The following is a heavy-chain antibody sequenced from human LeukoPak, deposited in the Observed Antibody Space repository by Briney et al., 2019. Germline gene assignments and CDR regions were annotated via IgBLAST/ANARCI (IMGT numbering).Heavy chain of an antibody. D-gene: IGHD6-19*01. CDR3: ARETDRRYSSGWYVADY. CDR1: GFTFSSYG. J-gene: IGHJ4*02. CDR2: IWYDGSNK. V-gene: IGHV3-33*01. Sequence: GGSLRLSCAASGFTFSSYGMHWVRQAPGKGLEWVAVIWYDGSNKYYADSVKGRFTISRDNSKNTLYLQMNSLRAEDTAVYYCARETDRRYSSGWYVADYWGQGTLVTVSS.